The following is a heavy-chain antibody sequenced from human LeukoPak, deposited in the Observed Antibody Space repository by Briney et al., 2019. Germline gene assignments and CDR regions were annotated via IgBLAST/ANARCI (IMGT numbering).Heavy chain of an antibody. CDR1: GFTFSSYS. V-gene: IGHV3-23*01. CDR2: ISGSGGST. J-gene: IGHJ4*02. D-gene: IGHD3-22*01. Sequence: GGSLRLSCAASGFTFSSYSMSWVRQAPGKGLEWVSAISGSGGSTYYADSVKGRFTISRDNSKNTLYLQMNSLRAEDTAVYYCAKRSYYDSSGYSDYWGQGTLVTVSS. CDR3: AKRSYYDSSGYSDY.